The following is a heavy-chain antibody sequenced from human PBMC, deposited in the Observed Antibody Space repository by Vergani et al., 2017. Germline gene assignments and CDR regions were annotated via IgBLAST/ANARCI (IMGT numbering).Heavy chain of an antibody. CDR2: ISWNSGAV. Sequence: EVDLVESGGGLAQPGGSQRLSCEASGITFWKFGMHWVRQGPGKGLEWVSGISWNSGAVDYADSVRGRFTISRDNAKNSLFLEMNSLRFEDTAVYFCTKGSVYYHESAGHGYDPYTGFDRWGQGTLVTVSS. V-gene: IGHV3-9*01. D-gene: IGHD5-12*01. J-gene: IGHJ3*01. CDR1: GITFWKFG. CDR3: TKGSVYYHESAGHGYDPYTGFDR.